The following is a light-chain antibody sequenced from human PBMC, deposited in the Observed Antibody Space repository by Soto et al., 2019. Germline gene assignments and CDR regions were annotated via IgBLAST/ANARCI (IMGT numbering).Light chain of an antibody. V-gene: IGKV3-15*01. Sequence: EIVMTQSPATLYVSPGERATLSCRASQSGSRNVAWYQQKPGQAPRLLIHDASTRATGISVRFSGSGSGTEFTLTISSLQSEDFAVYYCQQYNNWLWTFGQGTKVEIK. J-gene: IGKJ1*01. CDR3: QQYNNWLWT. CDR1: QSGSRN. CDR2: DAS.